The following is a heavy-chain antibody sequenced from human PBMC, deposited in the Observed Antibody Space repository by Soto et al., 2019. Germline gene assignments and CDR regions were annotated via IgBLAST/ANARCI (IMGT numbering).Heavy chain of an antibody. CDR3: AREEALIVVPTGGIDYSFDY. J-gene: IGHJ4*02. V-gene: IGHV4-30-4*01. D-gene: IGHD3-22*01. CDR1: GASISSGDHF. Sequence: QVQLQELGPGLVKPSQTLSLTCTVSGASISSGDHFWTWLRQPPGKGLEWIGYIYYSGSTYYNPSLKSRVAISVDTSKNPFSLTLTSVPAADTAVYYCAREEALIVVPTGGIDYSFDYWGQGTLVTVSS. CDR2: IYYSGST.